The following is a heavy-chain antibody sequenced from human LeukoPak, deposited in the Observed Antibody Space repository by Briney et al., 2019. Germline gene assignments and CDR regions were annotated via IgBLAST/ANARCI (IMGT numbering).Heavy chain of an antibody. V-gene: IGHV3-30*04. D-gene: IGHD2-2*01. CDR2: ISYDGSNK. J-gene: IGHJ6*03. CDR3: ARDSRVVPAAMPPLLYYYYYYYMDV. CDR1: GFTFSSYA. Sequence: GGSLRLSCAASGFTFSSYAMHWVRQAPGKGLECVAVISYDGSNKYYADSVKGRFTISRDNSKNTLYLQMNSLRAEDTAVYYCARDSRVVPAAMPPLLYYYYYYYMDVWGKGTTVTVSS.